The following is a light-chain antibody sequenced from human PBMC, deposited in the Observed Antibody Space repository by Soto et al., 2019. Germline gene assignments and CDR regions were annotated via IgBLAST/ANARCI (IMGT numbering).Light chain of an antibody. CDR1: DGPVTSGHY. V-gene: IGLV7-46*01. CDR3: LLTYSGGRV. Sequence: QTVVTQEPSLTVSPGGTVTLTCGSSDGPVTSGHYPYWYQQRPGQVPRTLIYNTMNRQSWAPARFSGSLVGVKAALTLSGAQPEDEADYYCLLTYSGGRVFGGGTKLTVL. CDR2: NTM. J-gene: IGLJ2*01.